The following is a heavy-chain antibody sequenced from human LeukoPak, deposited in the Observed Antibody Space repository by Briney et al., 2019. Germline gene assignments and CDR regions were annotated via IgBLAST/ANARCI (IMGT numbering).Heavy chain of an antibody. CDR2: IYPGDSDT. CDR3: ARLLLVEFVVPAAIDI. CDR1: GYTFTNYW. J-gene: IGHJ3*02. D-gene: IGHD2-2*01. V-gene: IGHV5-51*01. Sequence: GESLKISCKASGYTFTNYWIGWVRQMPGKGLEWMGIIYPGDSDTRYSPSFRGQVIISADKSIRTAYLQWTSLKASDTAMYYCARLLLVEFVVPAAIDIWGQGTMVTVSS.